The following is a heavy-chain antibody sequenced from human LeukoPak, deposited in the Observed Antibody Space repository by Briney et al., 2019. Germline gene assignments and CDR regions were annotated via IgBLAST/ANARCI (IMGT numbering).Heavy chain of an antibody. Sequence: ASVKVSCKASGYTFTSYGISWVRQAPGQGLEWMGWISAYNGNTNYAQKLQGRVTMTTDTSTSTAYMELRSLRSEDTAVYYCATGSRWELLSYYFDYWGQGTLVTVSS. V-gene: IGHV1-18*01. CDR2: ISAYNGNT. CDR3: ATGSRWELLSYYFDY. D-gene: IGHD1-26*01. J-gene: IGHJ4*02. CDR1: GYTFTSYG.